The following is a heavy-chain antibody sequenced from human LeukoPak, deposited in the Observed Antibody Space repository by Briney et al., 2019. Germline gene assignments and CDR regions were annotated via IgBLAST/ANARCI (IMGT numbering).Heavy chain of an antibody. D-gene: IGHD2-15*01. J-gene: IGHJ5*02. CDR2: IIGSGGST. CDR1: GFTFNNYA. V-gene: IGHV3-23*01. Sequence: GGSLRLSCAASGFTFNNYAMTWVRQAPGKGLEWVSTIIGSGGSTDYADSVKGRFTISRDNSKDTLFLQMDSLRVEDTAVYYCATFCSGGDCYSFAPWGQGTLVTVSS. CDR3: ATFCSGGDCYSFAP.